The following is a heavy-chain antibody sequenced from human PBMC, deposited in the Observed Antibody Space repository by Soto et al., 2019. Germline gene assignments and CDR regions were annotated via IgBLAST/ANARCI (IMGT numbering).Heavy chain of an antibody. V-gene: IGHV3-30-3*01. D-gene: IGHD3-22*01. J-gene: IGHJ6*02. CDR1: RLTYISYA. CDR2: ISYDGSNK. Sequence: SLRRSCAASRLTYISYARPWVRQAPGKGLEWVAVISYDGSNKYYADSVMGRFTISRDNSKNTLYRQMNSLRAEDTAVYYCASEDYDSSGYYPPYYYYYRMDVWGQGTTVNVSS. CDR3: ASEDYDSSGYYPPYYYYYRMDV.